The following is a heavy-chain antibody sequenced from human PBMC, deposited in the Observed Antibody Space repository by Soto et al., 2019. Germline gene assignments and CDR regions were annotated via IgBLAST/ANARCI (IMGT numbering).Heavy chain of an antibody. CDR1: GLTFSGYR. J-gene: IGHJ4*02. Sequence: EVQLVESGGDLVQPGGSLRLSCAASGLTFSGYRMHWVRQAPGKGLVWVSRVNSDGTSTAYADSVKGRFTISRDNAKNTLYLQMNSLRAEDTAVYYCARGWTGGYWGQGTLVTVFS. CDR3: ARGWTGGY. CDR2: VNSDGTST. D-gene: IGHD2-15*01. V-gene: IGHV3-74*01.